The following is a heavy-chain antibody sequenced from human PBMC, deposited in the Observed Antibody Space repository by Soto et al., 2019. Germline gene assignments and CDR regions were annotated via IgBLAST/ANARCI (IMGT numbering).Heavy chain of an antibody. CDR2: IYYSGNT. CDR1: GGSMRSGDYS. D-gene: IGHD3-10*01. CDR3: AREAGNHCGSGSLCGY. J-gene: IGHJ4*02. V-gene: IGHV4-30-2*01. Sequence: PSETLSLTCAVSGGSMRSGDYSWSWIRQPPGKGLEWIGYIYYSGNTYYNPSLKSRVTISVDRSKNQFSLNLSSVTAAETAVYYCAREAGNHCGSGSLCGYWGQGILVIVSS.